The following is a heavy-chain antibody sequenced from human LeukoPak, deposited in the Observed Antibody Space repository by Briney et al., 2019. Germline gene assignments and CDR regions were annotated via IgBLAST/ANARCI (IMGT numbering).Heavy chain of an antibody. CDR1: GFTFTSYA. CDR3: AKDLPIVVVVAAFDY. Sequence: GGSLRVSCADDGFTFTSYAVGGDGQAPVQGLKGASTINASEGSTYYTYSVKGRFTISRDNSKNTLYLQMNSLRAEDTAVYYCAKDLPIVVVVAAFDYWGQGTLVTVSS. CDR2: INASEGST. D-gene: IGHD2-15*01. J-gene: IGHJ4*02. V-gene: IGHV3-23*01.